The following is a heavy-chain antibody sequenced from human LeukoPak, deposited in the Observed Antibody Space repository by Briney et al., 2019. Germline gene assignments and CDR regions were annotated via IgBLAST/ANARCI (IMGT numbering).Heavy chain of an antibody. CDR2: VNLQGGT. CDR3: AREGGSYRPLDY. D-gene: IGHD3-16*02. CDR1: GFTFTSYW. J-gene: IGHJ4*02. Sequence: GSLRLSCAGSGFTFTSYWMHWVRQPPGKGLEWIGEVNLQGGTNYNPSLLRRVAISVDTSANHVSLQMTSVTAADTAVYYCAREGGSYRPLDYSGQGTLVTVSS. V-gene: IGHV4-4*02.